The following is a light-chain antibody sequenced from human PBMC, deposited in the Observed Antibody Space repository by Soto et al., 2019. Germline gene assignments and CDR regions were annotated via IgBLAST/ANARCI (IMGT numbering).Light chain of an antibody. Sequence: EIVMTQSPATLSVSPGERATLSCRASQSVSSTLAWYQQKPGQAPGLLFYGASTRANGIPARFSGSGSGTEFTLTISSLQSEDFAVYYCQQYNNWPPLTFGGGTKVEIK. V-gene: IGKV3-15*01. CDR3: QQYNNWPPLT. CDR2: GAS. J-gene: IGKJ4*01. CDR1: QSVSST.